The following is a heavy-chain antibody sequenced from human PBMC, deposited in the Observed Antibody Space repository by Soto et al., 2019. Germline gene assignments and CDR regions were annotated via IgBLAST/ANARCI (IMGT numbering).Heavy chain of an antibody. Sequence: QVQLQESGPGLVKPSGTLSLTCTVSGGSISSSNWWSWVRQTPGKGLEWIAEIYHSGNSNYNPSLRSRVTNSVVKTKNQFSLNLSPVNAADTAIYYCARLKTTPNDAFDIWGQGTMVTVSS. CDR2: IYHSGNS. V-gene: IGHV4-4*02. D-gene: IGHD1-1*01. J-gene: IGHJ3*02. CDR1: GGSISSSNW. CDR3: ARLKTTPNDAFDI.